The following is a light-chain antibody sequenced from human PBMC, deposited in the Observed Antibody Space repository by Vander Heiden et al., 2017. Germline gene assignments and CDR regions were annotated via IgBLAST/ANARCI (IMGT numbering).Light chain of an antibody. CDR2: HGT. V-gene: IGLV3-1*01. CDR1: KLGDNY. J-gene: IGLJ2*01. CDR3: QAWDSSTAAA. Sequence: SYELTPLPSVSVSPGQTDSISCSGDKLGDNYACWYHRNPGQSLLLVLYHGTNRPSGIPERFSGSTSGNIATLTISGTQPMDEADYSCQAWDSSTAAAFGGGTKLTVL.